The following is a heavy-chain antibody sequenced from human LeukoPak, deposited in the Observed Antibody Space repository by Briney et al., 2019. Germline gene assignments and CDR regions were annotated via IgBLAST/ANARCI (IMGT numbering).Heavy chain of an antibody. D-gene: IGHD5-18*01. Sequence: GGCLRLSCAASGFALRDYWVSRVPEAPGKGLEWVGKIKPDGSEKYYVDSVKGRFTISRDKAKNSLYLQMNSLRDEDTAVYYCARGGYSYGHDYWGQGTLVTVSS. V-gene: IGHV3-7*01. CDR3: ARGGYSYGHDY. CDR2: IKPDGSEK. CDR1: GFALRDYW. J-gene: IGHJ4*02.